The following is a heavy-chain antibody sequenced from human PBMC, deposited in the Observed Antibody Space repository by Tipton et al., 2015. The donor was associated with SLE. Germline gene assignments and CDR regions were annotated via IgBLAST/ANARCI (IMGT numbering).Heavy chain of an antibody. CDR3: RQGYHADVYFDY. V-gene: IGHV4-59*12. J-gene: IGHJ4*02. D-gene: IGHD2-2*01. CDR2: LSYSGST. CDR1: GGSLSSYY. Sequence: TLSLTCTVSGGSLSSYYWSWIRQSPEKGLEWIGYLSYSGSTNYNPSLESRVTISVDTSKNQFSLKLSSVTAADTAVYYCRQGYHADVYFDYWGQGTLVTVSS.